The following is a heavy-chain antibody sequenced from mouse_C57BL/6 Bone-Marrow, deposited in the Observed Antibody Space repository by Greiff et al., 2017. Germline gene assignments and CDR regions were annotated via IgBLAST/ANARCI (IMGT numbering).Heavy chain of an antibody. CDR3: ARSITTVVARGDY. Sequence: VQLQESGPELVRPGVSVKISCKGSGYTFTDYAMHWVKQSHAKSLEWIGVISTYYGDASYNQKFKDKATMTEDKSSSTAYMELARLTSEDSAVYYCARSITTVVARGDYWGQGTTLTVSS. D-gene: IGHD1-1*01. V-gene: IGHV1-67*01. CDR1: GYTFTDYA. J-gene: IGHJ2*01. CDR2: ISTYYGDA.